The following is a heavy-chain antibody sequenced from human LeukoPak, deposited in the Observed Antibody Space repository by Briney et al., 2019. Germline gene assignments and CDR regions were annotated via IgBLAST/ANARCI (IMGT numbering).Heavy chain of an antibody. CDR3: AKGPHKTRYGSGSYSPFDY. CDR1: GFTFSSYA. Sequence: PGGSLRLSCAASGFTFSSYAMSWVRQSPGEGLEWVSGISGGGGSTYYPDSVQGRFTISRDNSKNTLYLQMNSLRAEDTAVYYCAKGPHKTRYGSGSYSPFDYWGQGTLVTVSS. J-gene: IGHJ4*02. V-gene: IGHV3-23*01. D-gene: IGHD3-10*01. CDR2: ISGGGGST.